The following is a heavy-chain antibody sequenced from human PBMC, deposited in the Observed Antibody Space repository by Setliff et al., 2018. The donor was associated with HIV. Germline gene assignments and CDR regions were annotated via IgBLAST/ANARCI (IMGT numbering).Heavy chain of an antibody. CDR1: GGALSTYA. CDR3: ARRGVPQQIDLDS. D-gene: IGHD1-26*01. V-gene: IGHV1-69*06. J-gene: IGHJ5*01. CDR2: IIPLFNSP. Sequence: SVKVSCKASGGALSTYAISWVRQAPGQGLEWMGRIIPLFNSPTYAPKFRGRVTITADKSTMTAYVELSSLRSEDTAMYYCARRGVPQQIDLDSWGHGTLVTVS.